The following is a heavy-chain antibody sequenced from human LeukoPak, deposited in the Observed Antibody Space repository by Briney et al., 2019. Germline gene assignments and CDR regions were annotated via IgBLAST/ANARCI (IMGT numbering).Heavy chain of an antibody. CDR3: ARGRWTFDI. J-gene: IGHJ3*02. Sequence: MPSETLSLTCALYGGSFSGYYWSWIRQPPGKGLEWIGEINHSGSTNYNPSLKSRVTISVDTSKNQFSLKLSSVTAADTAVYYCARGRWTFDIWGQGTMVTVSS. V-gene: IGHV4-34*01. CDR2: INHSGST. CDR1: GGSFSGYY. D-gene: IGHD4-23*01.